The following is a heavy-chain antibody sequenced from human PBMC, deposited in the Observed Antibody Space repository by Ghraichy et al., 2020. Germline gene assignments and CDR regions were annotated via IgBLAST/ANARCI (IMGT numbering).Heavy chain of an antibody. Sequence: GGSLRLSCTASGFTFGDYAISWVRQAPGKGLEWVGFIRSKAYGGTTEYAASVKGRFTISRDDSKSIAYLQMNSLKTEDTAVYYCTRVTTTVVTLGWFDPWGQGTLVTVSS. CDR1: GFTFGDYA. D-gene: IGHD4-23*01. CDR2: IRSKAYGGTT. CDR3: TRVTTTVVTLGWFDP. J-gene: IGHJ5*02. V-gene: IGHV3-49*04.